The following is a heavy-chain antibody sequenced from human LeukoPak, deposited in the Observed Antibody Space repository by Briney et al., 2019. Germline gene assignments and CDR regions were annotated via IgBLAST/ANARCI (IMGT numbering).Heavy chain of an antibody. CDR2: IRYDGSNK. CDR1: GFTFSSYG. J-gene: IGHJ4*02. D-gene: IGHD3-3*01. Sequence: GGSLRLSCAASGFTFSSYGMHWVRQAPGKGLEWVAFIRYDGSNKYYADSVEGRFTISRDNSKNTLYLQMNSLRAEDTAVYYCAKASPPQYDFWSGYYSGYWGQGTLVTVSS. CDR3: AKASPPQYDFWSGYYSGY. V-gene: IGHV3-30*02.